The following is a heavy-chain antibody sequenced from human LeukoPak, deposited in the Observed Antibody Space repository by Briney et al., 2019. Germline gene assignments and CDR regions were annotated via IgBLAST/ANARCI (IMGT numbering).Heavy chain of an antibody. V-gene: IGHV3-30*02. CDR3: AKDFSCIAVAAEVCIPPNTLYYYYYMDV. J-gene: IGHJ6*03. D-gene: IGHD6-19*01. Sequence: PGGSLRLSCAASGFTFSSYGMHWVRQAPGKGLEWVAFIRYDGSNKYYADSVKGRFTISRDNSKNTLYLQMNSLRAEDTAVYYCAKDFSCIAVAAEVCIPPNTLYYYYYMDVWGKGTTVTISS. CDR2: IRYDGSNK. CDR1: GFTFSSYG.